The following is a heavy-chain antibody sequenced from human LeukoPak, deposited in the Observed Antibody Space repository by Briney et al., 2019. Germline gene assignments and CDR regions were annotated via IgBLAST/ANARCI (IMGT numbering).Heavy chain of an antibody. J-gene: IGHJ4*02. D-gene: IGHD2-2*02. CDR2: INTDGSSA. V-gene: IGHV3-74*01. Sequence: GGSLRLSCAASGFTFSSYGMHWVRQAPGKGLVWVSRINTDGSSAYYADSVKGRYTISRDNTKNTLYLQMNSLRAEDTAVNYCARPARYCSSTSCYKYWGQGTLVTVSS. CDR3: ARPARYCSSTSCYKY. CDR1: GFTFSSYG.